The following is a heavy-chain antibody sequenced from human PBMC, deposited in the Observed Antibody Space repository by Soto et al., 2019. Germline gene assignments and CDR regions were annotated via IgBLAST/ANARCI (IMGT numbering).Heavy chain of an antibody. J-gene: IGHJ4*02. CDR1: GYTFTAHY. CDR2: INSNSGDT. D-gene: IGHD1-7*01. CDR3: ARGTGTSWLDY. V-gene: IGHV1-2*02. Sequence: ASVKVSCKASGYTFTAHYIHWVRQVPGQGPEWMGWINSNSGDTKYAQNLQGRVNLTRDTSISTVYMDLSRLMSDDTAVYYCARGTGTSWLDYRGEGTRVTVAS.